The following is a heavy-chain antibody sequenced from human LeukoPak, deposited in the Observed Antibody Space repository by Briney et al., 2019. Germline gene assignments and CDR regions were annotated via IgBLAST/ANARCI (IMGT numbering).Heavy chain of an antibody. CDR3: ASRLRSWRPSGYYYGMDV. D-gene: IGHD3-10*01. V-gene: IGHV5-51*01. Sequence: GESLKISCKGSGYSFTSYWIGWVRQMPGKGLEWMGIIYPGDSDTRYSPSFQGQVPISADKSISTAYLQWSSLKASDTAMYYCASRLRSWRPSGYYYGMDVWGQGTTVTVSS. CDR1: GYSFTSYW. J-gene: IGHJ6*02. CDR2: IYPGDSDT.